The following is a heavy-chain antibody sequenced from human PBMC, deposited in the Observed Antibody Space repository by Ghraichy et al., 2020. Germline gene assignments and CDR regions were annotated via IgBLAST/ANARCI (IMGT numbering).Heavy chain of an antibody. V-gene: IGHV3-7*01. Sequence: GGSLRLSCAASGFTFSSYWMSWVRQAPGKGLEWVANIKQDGSEKYYVDSVKGRFTISRDNAKNSLYLQMNSLRAEDTAVYYCARDTSSRWGGAFDYWGQGTLVTVSS. D-gene: IGHD6-13*01. CDR2: IKQDGSEK. CDR1: GFTFSSYW. J-gene: IGHJ4*02. CDR3: ARDTSSRWGGAFDY.